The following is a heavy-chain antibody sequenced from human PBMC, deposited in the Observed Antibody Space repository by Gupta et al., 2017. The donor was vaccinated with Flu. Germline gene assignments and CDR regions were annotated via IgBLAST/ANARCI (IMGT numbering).Heavy chain of an antibody. D-gene: IGHD6-13*01. CDR1: GFTFSSYE. V-gene: IGHV3-48*03. CDR3: ARGDQQQLGTDY. Sequence: EVQLVESGGGLVQPGGSLRLSCAASGFTFSSYEMNWGRQAAGKGLEWVSYISSSGSTIYYADSVKGGFTISRDNAKNSLYLQMNSLRAEDTAVYYCARGDQQQLGTDYWGQGTLVTVSS. CDR2: ISSSGSTI. J-gene: IGHJ4*02.